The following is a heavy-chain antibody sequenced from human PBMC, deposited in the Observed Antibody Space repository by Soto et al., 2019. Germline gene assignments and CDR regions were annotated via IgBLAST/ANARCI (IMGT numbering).Heavy chain of an antibody. V-gene: IGHV3-23*01. CDR3: AKVRGRYYYGLDV. CDR1: GFTFSTYA. Sequence: PGGSLRLSCAASGFTFSTYAMSWVRQAPGKGLEWVSAISTSGGSTYYADSVKGRFSISRDNSKSTLYLQMNSLRAEDTAVYYCAKVRGRYYYGLDVWGQGTTVTVSS. J-gene: IGHJ6*02. CDR2: ISTSGGST.